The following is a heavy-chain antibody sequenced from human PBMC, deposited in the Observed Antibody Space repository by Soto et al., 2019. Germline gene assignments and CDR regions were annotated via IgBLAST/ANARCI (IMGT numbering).Heavy chain of an antibody. J-gene: IGHJ4*02. CDR3: ARDRDLSSSWSFDY. CDR2: ISTRSDYT. Sequence: GGSLRLSCAASGFTFSDYYMTWIRQAPGKGLEWISYISTRSDYTNYADSVKGRFTISRDNAKSSLYLQMNALRAEDTAVYYCARDRDLSSSWSFDYWGQGILVTVSS. CDR1: GFTFSDYY. V-gene: IGHV3-11*06. D-gene: IGHD6-13*01.